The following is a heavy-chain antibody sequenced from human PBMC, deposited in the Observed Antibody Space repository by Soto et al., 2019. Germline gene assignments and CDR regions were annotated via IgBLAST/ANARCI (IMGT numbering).Heavy chain of an antibody. J-gene: IGHJ5*02. CDR3: ARAHTPDSSSWYPAFDP. Sequence: QVQLQESGPGLVKPSQTLSLTCTVSGGSISSGDYYWSWIRQPPGKGLEWIGYIYYSGSTYYNPSLKSRVIISLDTSKNQFSLKLTSVTAADTAVYYCARAHTPDSSSWYPAFDPWGQGTLVTVSS. D-gene: IGHD6-13*01. CDR2: IYYSGST. CDR1: GGSISSGDYY. V-gene: IGHV4-30-4*01.